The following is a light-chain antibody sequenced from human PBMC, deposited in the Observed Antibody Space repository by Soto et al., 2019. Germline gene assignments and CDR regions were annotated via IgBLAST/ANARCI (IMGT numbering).Light chain of an antibody. Sequence: DVVLTQSPLFLPVTLGQPASISCRSNDSLVYSDGNTYLNWFHQRPGQSPRRLLYEVSKRDSGGPDRFSGSGSLTDFSLKITRVQPEDAGTFYCMQGTHWPLTCGAGTKVEIK. CDR2: EVS. J-gene: IGKJ4*01. CDR3: MQGTHWPLT. CDR1: DSLVYSDGNTY. V-gene: IGKV2-30*01.